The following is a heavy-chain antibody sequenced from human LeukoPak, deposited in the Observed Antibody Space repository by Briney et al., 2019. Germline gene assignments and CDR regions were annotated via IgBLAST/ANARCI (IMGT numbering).Heavy chain of an antibody. Sequence: EPSETLSLTCAVSGGSISSGSYSWSWIRQPPGKGLEWIGYIYPRGSTYYNPSLKSRVILSLDKSANQFSLKLSSVTAADTAVYYCARDKDYYDSSGYRSDAFGIWGQGTMVTVSS. V-gene: IGHV4-30-2*01. D-gene: IGHD3-22*01. J-gene: IGHJ3*02. CDR3: ARDKDYYDSSGYRSDAFGI. CDR1: GGSISSGSYS. CDR2: IYPRGST.